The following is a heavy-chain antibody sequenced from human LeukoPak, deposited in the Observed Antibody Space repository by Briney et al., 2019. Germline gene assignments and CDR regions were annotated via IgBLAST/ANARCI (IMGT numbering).Heavy chain of an antibody. Sequence: GASVKVSCKASGGTFSSYAISWVRQAPEQGLEWMGGIIPIFGTANYAQKFQGRVTITADESTSTAYMELSSLRSEDTAVYYCAREDSSGWYVFDYWGQGTLVTVSS. CDR1: GGTFSSYA. V-gene: IGHV1-69*13. CDR2: IIPIFGTA. D-gene: IGHD6-19*01. J-gene: IGHJ4*02. CDR3: AREDSSGWYVFDY.